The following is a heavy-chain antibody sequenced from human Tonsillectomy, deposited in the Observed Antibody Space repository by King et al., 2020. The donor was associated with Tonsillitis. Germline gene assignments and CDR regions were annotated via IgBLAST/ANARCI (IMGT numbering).Heavy chain of an antibody. Sequence: VQLVESGGGLVQPGRSLRLSCTASGFTFGDYAMSWVRQAPGKGLEWVGFIRSKAYGGTTEYAASVKGRFTISRDDSKSIAYLQMNSLKTEDTAVYYCTATYYYDSSGYYGGDYWGQGTLVTVSS. D-gene: IGHD3-22*01. CDR1: GFTFGDYA. V-gene: IGHV3-49*04. CDR3: TATYYYDSSGYYGGDY. CDR2: IRSKAYGGTT. J-gene: IGHJ4*02.